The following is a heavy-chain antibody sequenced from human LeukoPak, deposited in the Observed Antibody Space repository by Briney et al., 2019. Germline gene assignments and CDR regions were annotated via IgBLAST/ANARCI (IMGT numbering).Heavy chain of an antibody. Sequence: SETLSLTCTVPGGSISSYYWSWIRHPPGKGLEWIGYIYYNGSTNYNPSLKSRVTISVDTSKNQFSLKLSSVTAADTAVYYCARADPRELFVWFDPWGQGTLVTVSS. CDR3: ARADPRELFVWFDP. D-gene: IGHD3-10*01. J-gene: IGHJ5*02. V-gene: IGHV4-59*01. CDR1: GGSISSYY. CDR2: IYYNGST.